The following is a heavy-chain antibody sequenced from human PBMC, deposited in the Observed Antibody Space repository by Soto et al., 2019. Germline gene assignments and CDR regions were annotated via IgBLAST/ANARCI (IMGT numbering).Heavy chain of an antibody. J-gene: IGHJ6*02. Sequence: SGTLSLTCTVSGGSVSSGGYYWSWIRQHPGKGLEWIGYIYYSGSTYYNPSLKSRVTISVDTSKNQFSLKLSSVTAADTAVYYCARDRKTWYYYGMDVWGQGTTVRVSS. V-gene: IGHV4-31*02. CDR3: ARDRKTWYYYGMDV. CDR2: IYYSGST. CDR1: GGSVSSGGYY.